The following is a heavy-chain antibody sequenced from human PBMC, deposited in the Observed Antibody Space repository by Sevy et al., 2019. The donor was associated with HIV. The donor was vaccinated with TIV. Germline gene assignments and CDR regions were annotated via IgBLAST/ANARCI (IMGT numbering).Heavy chain of an antibody. V-gene: IGHV4-39*01. CDR3: ARLPQWLGPSFDS. CDR1: GASMRSSHY. CDR2: VYNGGTT. J-gene: IGHJ4*02. D-gene: IGHD6-19*01. Sequence: SETLSLTCTVSGASMRSSHYWGWIRQPPGKGLEWIASVYNGGTTYYNPSLKTRVTISVDTSKNQFSLRLASVTAADTAVYYWARLPQWLGPSFDSWGQGTLVTVSS.